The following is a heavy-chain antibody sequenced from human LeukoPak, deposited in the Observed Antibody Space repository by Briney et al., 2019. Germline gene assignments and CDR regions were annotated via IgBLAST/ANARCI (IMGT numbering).Heavy chain of an antibody. V-gene: IGHV4-34*01. CDR3: AREEYSSRVFDP. J-gene: IGHJ5*02. D-gene: IGHD6-13*01. Sequence: KPSETLSLTCAVYGGSFSGYYWSWIRQPPGKGLEWIGEINHSGSTNYNPSLKSRVTISVDTSKNQFSLKLSSVTAADTAVYYCAREEYSSRVFDPWGQGTLVTVSS. CDR1: GGSFSGYY. CDR2: INHSGST.